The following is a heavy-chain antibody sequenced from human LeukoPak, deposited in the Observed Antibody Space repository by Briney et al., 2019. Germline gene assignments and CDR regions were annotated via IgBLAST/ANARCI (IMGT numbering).Heavy chain of an antibody. CDR3: GKGGGFCSSPPFRLNY. D-gene: IGHD2-2*01. CDR2: ISNSGSVT. Sequence: GGSLRLSCAASGFTFSSHAMSWVRQAPGKGLERVSVISNSGSVTHYADSVKGRFTISRDKSNNMLYLQMDNLSAEDTAIYYCGKGGGFCSSPPFRLNYGGQGPL. V-gene: IGHV3-23*01. J-gene: IGHJ4*02. CDR1: GFTFSSHA.